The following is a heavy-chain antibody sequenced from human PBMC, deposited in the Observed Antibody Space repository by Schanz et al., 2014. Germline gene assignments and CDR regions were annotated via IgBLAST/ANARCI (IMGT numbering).Heavy chain of an antibody. CDR1: GYTFTRYY. V-gene: IGHV7-4-1*02. CDR2: INTNNGDP. CDR3: ARGGVVVVTAALNWFDP. Sequence: QVQLVQSGAEVKKPGASVRVSCKASGYTFTRYYIHWVRQAPGQGLEWMGWINTNNGDPTYAQGFTGRFVFSLDTSVSTAYLQISSLKAEDTAVYYCARGGVVVVTAALNWFDPWGQGTLVTVSS. J-gene: IGHJ5*02. D-gene: IGHD2-15*01.